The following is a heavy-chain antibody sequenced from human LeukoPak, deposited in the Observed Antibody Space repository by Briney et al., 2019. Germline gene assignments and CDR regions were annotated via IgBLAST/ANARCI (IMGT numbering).Heavy chain of an antibody. Sequence: ASVKVSCKASGYTFTSYDINWVRQATGQGLEWMGWMNPNSGNTGYAQEFQGRVTMTRNTSISTAYMELSSLRSEDTAVYYCARGRSSSWYDGPGNWFDPWGQGTLVTVSS. CDR1: GYTFTSYD. D-gene: IGHD6-13*01. CDR2: MNPNSGNT. CDR3: ARGRSSSWYDGPGNWFDP. J-gene: IGHJ5*02. V-gene: IGHV1-8*01.